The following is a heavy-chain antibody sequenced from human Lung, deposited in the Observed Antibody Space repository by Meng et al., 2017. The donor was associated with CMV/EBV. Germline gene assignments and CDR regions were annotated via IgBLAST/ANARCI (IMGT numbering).Heavy chain of an antibody. J-gene: IGHJ3*02. D-gene: IGHD2-2*01. CDR3: GGERLYQPLWGDALDM. Sequence: GESXKISCATSGFTFSTYTMHWVRQAPGKGLEWVSSISSSRSYINYADSVKGRFTISRDNAKNSLYLQMNKMRAGDTAVYYCGGERLYQPLWGDALDMWGQGTXVTVSS. CDR2: ISSSRSYI. CDR1: GFTFSTYT. V-gene: IGHV3-21*01.